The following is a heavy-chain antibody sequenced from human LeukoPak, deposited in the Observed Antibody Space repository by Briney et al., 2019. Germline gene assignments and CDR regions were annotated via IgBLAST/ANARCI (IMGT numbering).Heavy chain of an antibody. Sequence: PGGSLRLSCAASGFTFSSYAMGWVRQAPGKGLEWVSSISGSGGDTHYADSVKGRFSISRDNSKNTLYLQMSSLRAEDTAVYYCVKIGDYGASYFDYWGQGTLVTVSS. CDR1: GFTFSSYA. CDR2: ISGSGGDT. J-gene: IGHJ4*02. CDR3: VKIGDYGASYFDY. D-gene: IGHD4-17*01. V-gene: IGHV3-23*01.